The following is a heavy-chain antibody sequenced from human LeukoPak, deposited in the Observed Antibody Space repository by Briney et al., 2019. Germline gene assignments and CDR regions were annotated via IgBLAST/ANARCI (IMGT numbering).Heavy chain of an antibody. J-gene: IGHJ4*02. Sequence: PGGSLRLSCAASGFIFSSYSLNWVRQAPGKGLEWVANIKQDGSEKYYVDSVKGRFTISRDNAKNSLYLQMNSLRAEDTAVYYCARDTEGDTIFGVVVNYYFDYWGQGTLVTVSS. D-gene: IGHD3-3*01. CDR3: ARDTEGDTIFGVVVNYYFDY. V-gene: IGHV3-7*01. CDR1: GFIFSSYS. CDR2: IKQDGSEK.